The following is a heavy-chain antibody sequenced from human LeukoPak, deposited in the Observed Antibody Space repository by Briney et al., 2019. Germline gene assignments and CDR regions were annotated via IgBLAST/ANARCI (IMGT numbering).Heavy chain of an antibody. CDR3: ARTVPGYPDDYFDY. J-gene: IGHJ4*02. Sequence: GSLRLSCAASGFPFSRHWMSWVRQAPGKGLERVAHMNQDGSAIYSVDSVKGRFTISRDNDKNSLYLQMNGLTVADTAVYYCARTVPGYPDDYFDYWGQGTLVTVSS. CDR1: GFPFSRHW. D-gene: IGHD6-19*01. CDR2: MNQDGSAI. V-gene: IGHV3-7*01.